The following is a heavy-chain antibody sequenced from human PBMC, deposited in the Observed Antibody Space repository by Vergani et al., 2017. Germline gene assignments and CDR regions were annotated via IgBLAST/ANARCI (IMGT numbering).Heavy chain of an antibody. D-gene: IGHD5-12*01. CDR2: IDWNDNK. CDR3: ARIRRRGRSDYDSFDF. Sequence: QVTLRESGPALVKPTQTLTLTCTFSGFSILTSEMCVSWIRQPPGKALEWLALIDWNDNKYFNTSLKTRLTISKDASKNQVVLTMTNMDPVDTATYYCARIRRRGRSDYDSFDFWGQGILVTVAS. J-gene: IGHJ4*02. CDR1: GFSILTSEMC. V-gene: IGHV2-70*01.